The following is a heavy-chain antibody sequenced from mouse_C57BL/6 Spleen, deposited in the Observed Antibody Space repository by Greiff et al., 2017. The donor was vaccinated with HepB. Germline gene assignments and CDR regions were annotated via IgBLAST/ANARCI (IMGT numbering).Heavy chain of an antibody. CDR3: AMGSNYGYYFDY. CDR1: GYTFTTYP. Sequence: VKVVESGAELVKPGASVKMSCMASGYTFTTYPIEWMKQNHGKSLEWIGNFHPYNDDTKYNEKFKGKATLTVEKSSSTVYLELSRLTSDDSAVYYCAMGSNYGYYFDYWGQGTTLTVSS. V-gene: IGHV1-47*01. CDR2: FHPYNDDT. D-gene: IGHD2-5*01. J-gene: IGHJ2*01.